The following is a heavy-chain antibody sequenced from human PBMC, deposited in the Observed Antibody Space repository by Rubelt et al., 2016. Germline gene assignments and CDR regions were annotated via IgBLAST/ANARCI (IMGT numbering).Heavy chain of an antibody. D-gene: IGHD2-21*02. CDR1: GFIFSTYS. V-gene: IGHV3-48*01. Sequence: LSCAASGFIFSTYSMNWVRQAPGRGLEWISYISSSSSMIYYADSVEGRFTISRDYAKNSLYLQMNSLRAEDTAVYYCARDPAYCGGDCYLQNGMDVWGQGTTVTVSS. CDR2: ISSSSSMI. CDR3: ARDPAYCGGDCYLQNGMDV. J-gene: IGHJ6*02.